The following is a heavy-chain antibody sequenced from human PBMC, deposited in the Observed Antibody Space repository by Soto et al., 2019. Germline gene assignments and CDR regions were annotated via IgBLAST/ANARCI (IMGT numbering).Heavy chain of an antibody. J-gene: IGHJ4*02. Sequence: QVQLVESGGGVVQPGRSLRLSCAASGFTFSSYGMHWVRQAPGKGLEWVAVISYDGSNKYYADSVKGRFTISRDNSKNTLYLQMNSLRAEDTAVYYCAEGGAVTTTTLRGVWGQGTLVTVSS. CDR3: AEGGAVTTTTLRGV. D-gene: IGHD4-17*01. V-gene: IGHV3-30*18. CDR1: GFTFSSYG. CDR2: ISYDGSNK.